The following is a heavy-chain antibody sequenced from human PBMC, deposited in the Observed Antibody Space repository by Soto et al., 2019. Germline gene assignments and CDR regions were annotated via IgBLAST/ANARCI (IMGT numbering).Heavy chain of an antibody. V-gene: IGHV4-30-4*01. Sequence: PSETLSLTCAVSGGSIRSGDYYWTWIRQPPGKGLEWIGYVFHTGTAYYYNPSLKSRVSMSIDTSKNQFSLKLSSVTAADTAMYFCVRDSVRFGRAFDFWGQGALVTVSS. CDR1: GGSIRSGDYY. J-gene: IGHJ4*02. D-gene: IGHD3-10*01. CDR2: VFHTGTAY. CDR3: VRDSVRFGRAFDF.